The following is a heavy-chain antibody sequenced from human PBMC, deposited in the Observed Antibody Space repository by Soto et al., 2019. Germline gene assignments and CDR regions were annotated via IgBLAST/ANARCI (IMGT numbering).Heavy chain of an antibody. CDR2: INPNSGGT. Sequence: ASVKVSCKASGSTFTGYYMHWVRQAPGQGLEWMGWINPNSGGTNYAQKFQGRVTMTRDTSISTAYMELSRLRSDDTAVYYCARPPKYDFWSGYYTGYYYYGMDVWGQGTTVTVSS. CDR1: GSTFTGYY. J-gene: IGHJ6*02. CDR3: ARPPKYDFWSGYYTGYYYYGMDV. D-gene: IGHD3-3*01. V-gene: IGHV1-2*02.